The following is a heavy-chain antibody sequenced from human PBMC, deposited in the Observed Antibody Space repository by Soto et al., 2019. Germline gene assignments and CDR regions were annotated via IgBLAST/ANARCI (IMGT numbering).Heavy chain of an antibody. J-gene: IGHJ4*02. CDR3: ARDLSEDKWELLPLGY. CDR2: SSAYNGNT. CDR1: GYTFTSYG. V-gene: IGHV1-18*01. D-gene: IGHD1-26*01. Sequence: QVQLVQSGADVKKPGASVKVSCKASGYTFTSYGISWVRQAPGQGLEGMGWSSAYNGNTDYAQKLQGRVTMTTDTATSTAYMELRSLRSDDTAVYFCARDLSEDKWELLPLGYWGQGTLVTVSS.